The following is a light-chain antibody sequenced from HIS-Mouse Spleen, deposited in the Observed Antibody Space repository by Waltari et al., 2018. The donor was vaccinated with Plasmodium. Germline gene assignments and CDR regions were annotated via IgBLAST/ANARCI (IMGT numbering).Light chain of an antibody. CDR2: EGS. Sequence: QSALTQPASVSGSPGQSLPISCTGTSSDVGRYNLFSWYQQHPGKAPKLMLYEGSKRPSGVSNRFSGSKSGNTASLTISGLQAEDEADYYCCSYAGSSTYVFGTGTKVTVL. V-gene: IGLV2-23*01. CDR3: CSYAGSSTYV. J-gene: IGLJ1*01. CDR1: SSDVGRYNL.